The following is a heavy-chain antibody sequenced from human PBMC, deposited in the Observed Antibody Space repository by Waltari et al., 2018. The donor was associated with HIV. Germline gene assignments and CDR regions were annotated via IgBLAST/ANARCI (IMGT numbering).Heavy chain of an antibody. CDR3: ARVSEIYSSSSGAFDY. Sequence: VPLVQSGPEVKQLGSSVKVSCKASGGTFSSYAITWVRQAPGQGLEWMVGIIPIFGTSNYAQKFQVRVTITADESTSTVYMELSSLRSEDTAVYYCARVSEIYSSSSGAFDYWGQGTLVTVSS. CDR1: GGTFSSYA. J-gene: IGHJ4*02. D-gene: IGHD6-6*01. V-gene: IGHV1-69*01. CDR2: IIPIFGTS.